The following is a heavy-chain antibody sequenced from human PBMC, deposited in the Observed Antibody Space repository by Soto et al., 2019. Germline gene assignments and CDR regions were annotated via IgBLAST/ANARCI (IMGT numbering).Heavy chain of an antibody. V-gene: IGHV4-31*03. J-gene: IGHJ5*02. CDR1: GGSISSGGYY. D-gene: IGHD2-2*02. CDR2: IYYSGST. Sequence: QVQLQEPGPGLVKPSQTLSLTCTVSGGSISSGGYYWSWIRQHPGKGLEWIGYIYYSGSTYYNPSLKSRGSTSVCTSKTQCSLNLGSVTAADTAVNYCARGRGHGGKLAHSSSRRCYRLSFDPCGQEPLVTVSP. CDR3: ARGRGHGGKLAHSSSRRCYRLSFDP.